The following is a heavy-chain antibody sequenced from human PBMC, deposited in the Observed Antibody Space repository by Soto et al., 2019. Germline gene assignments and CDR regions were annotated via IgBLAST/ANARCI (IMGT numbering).Heavy chain of an antibody. CDR1: GFTFSSYG. V-gene: IGHV3-33*01. Sequence: GGSLRLSCAASGFTFSSYGMHWVRQAPGKGLEWVAVIWYDGSNKYYADSVKGRFTISRDNSKNTLYLQMNSLRAEDTAVYYCARDWRVGYDFWSGYSYGMDVWGQGTTGTVSS. D-gene: IGHD3-3*01. J-gene: IGHJ6*02. CDR3: ARDWRVGYDFWSGYSYGMDV. CDR2: IWYDGSNK.